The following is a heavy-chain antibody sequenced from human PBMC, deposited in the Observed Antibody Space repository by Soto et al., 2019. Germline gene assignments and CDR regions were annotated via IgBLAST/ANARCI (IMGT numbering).Heavy chain of an antibody. D-gene: IGHD3-22*01. V-gene: IGHV1-69*01. CDR2: ISPMSGTA. J-gene: IGHJ4*02. CDR3: ARVSGSSGYMNLDE. Sequence: QVQLVQSGAEVKKPGSSVKVSCKASGDTSSSHSSHVISWVRQAPGQGLEWVGGISPMSGTANYAQKFQGRVTITADESTKTAYMELIRLRSEDTAVYYCARVSGSSGYMNLDEWGQGTLVTVSS. CDR1: GDTSSSHSSHV.